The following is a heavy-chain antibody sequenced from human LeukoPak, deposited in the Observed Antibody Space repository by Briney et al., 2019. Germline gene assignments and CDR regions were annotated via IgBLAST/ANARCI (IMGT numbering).Heavy chain of an antibody. CDR2: ISYSGST. V-gene: IGHV4-59*01. CDR3: ARVDSKDYYYYMDV. CDR1: GGSISTYY. Sequence: SETLSLTCTVSGGSISTYYWSWIRQPPGKGLEWIGYISYSGSTNYNPSLKSRVTISVDTSKNQFSLKLSSVTAADTAVYYCARVDSKDYYYYMDVWGKGTTVTVSS. J-gene: IGHJ6*03. D-gene: IGHD2-15*01.